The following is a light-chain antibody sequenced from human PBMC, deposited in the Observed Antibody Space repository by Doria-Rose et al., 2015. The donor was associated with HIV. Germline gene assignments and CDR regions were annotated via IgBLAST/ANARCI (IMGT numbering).Light chain of an antibody. CDR1: QSVSANY. J-gene: IGKJ1*01. V-gene: IGKV3-20*01. CDR2: GTS. CDR3: HQYASSRT. Sequence: TQSPGTLSLSPGERATLSCRASQSVSANYLAWYQQRPGQSPRILIYGTSSRATDIPDRFSGSGSGTDFTLAINRLEPEDFAVYYCHQYASSRTFGQGTKAEIK.